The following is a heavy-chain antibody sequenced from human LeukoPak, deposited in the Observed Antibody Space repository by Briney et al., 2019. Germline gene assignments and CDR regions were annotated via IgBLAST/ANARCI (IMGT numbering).Heavy chain of an antibody. Sequence: PGGSLTLSCAASGFTFSIYGMNWVRQAPGKGLEWVSYICSSTFTIKTAHPLKGRSTIFYASAKNLSHLQMNVLSDEDAAVYFGGRDPIDYWGQRTLLTVSS. CDR3: GRDPIDY. CDR2: ICSSTFTI. V-gene: IGHV3-48*02. CDR1: GFTFSIYG. J-gene: IGHJ4*02.